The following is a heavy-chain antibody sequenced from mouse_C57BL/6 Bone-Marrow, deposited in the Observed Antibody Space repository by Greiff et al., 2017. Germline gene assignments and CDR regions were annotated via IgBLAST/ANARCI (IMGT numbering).Heavy chain of an antibody. D-gene: IGHD2-1*01. CDR3: ARLLSYAMDY. CDR2: ISSGSSTI. J-gene: IGHJ4*01. CDR1: GFTFSDYG. Sequence: EVHLVESGGGLVKPGGSLKLSCAASGFTFSDYGMHWVRQAPEKGLEWVAYISSGSSTIYYADTVKGRFTISRDNAKNTLFLQMTSLRSEDTSMYYCARLLSYAMDYWGQGTSVTVSS. V-gene: IGHV5-17*01.